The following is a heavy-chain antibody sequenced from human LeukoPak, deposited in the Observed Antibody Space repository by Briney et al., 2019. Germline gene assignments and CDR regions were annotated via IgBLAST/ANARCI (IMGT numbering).Heavy chain of an antibody. V-gene: IGHV3-11*04. J-gene: IGHJ5*02. CDR3: ARVGYCSSTSCYKIDP. CDR1: GFTFSDYY. Sequence: GGSLRLSCAASGFTFSDYYMSWIRQAPGKGLEWVSYISSSGSTIYYADSVKGRFTISRDNAKNSLYLHMNSLRAEDTAVYYCARVGYCSSTSCYKIDPWGQGTLVTVSS. CDR2: ISSSGSTI. D-gene: IGHD2-2*02.